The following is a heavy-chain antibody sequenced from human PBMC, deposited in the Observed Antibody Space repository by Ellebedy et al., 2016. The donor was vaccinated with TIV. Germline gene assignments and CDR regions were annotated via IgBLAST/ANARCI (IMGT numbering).Heavy chain of an antibody. CDR2: IYYSGST. J-gene: IGHJ4*02. D-gene: IGHD3-16*02. V-gene: IGHV4-39*01. CDR1: RGSVSSSLYY. Sequence: MPSETLSLTCTVSRGSVSSSLYYWGWIRQPPGKGLEWIGSIYYSGSTYYNPSLKSRVTISVDTSKNQFSLKLSSVTAADTAVYYCARAVWDYVWGSYRFDYWGQGTLVTVYS. CDR3: ARAVWDYVWGSYRFDY.